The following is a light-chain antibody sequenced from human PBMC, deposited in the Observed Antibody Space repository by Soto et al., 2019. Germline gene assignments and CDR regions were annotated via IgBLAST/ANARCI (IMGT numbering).Light chain of an antibody. Sequence: QSALTQPASVSGSPGQSITISCTGTSSDVGGYNYVSWYQQHPAKAPKLMIYEVSDRPSGVSNRFSGSKSGNMASLTISGLQAEDEADYYCSSYTSTNTLVFGPGTKVTVL. CDR3: SSYTSTNTLV. CDR1: SSDVGGYNY. CDR2: EVS. J-gene: IGLJ1*01. V-gene: IGLV2-14*01.